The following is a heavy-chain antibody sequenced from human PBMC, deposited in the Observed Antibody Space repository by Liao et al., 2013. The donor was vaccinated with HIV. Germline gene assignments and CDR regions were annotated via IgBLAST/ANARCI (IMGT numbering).Heavy chain of an antibody. V-gene: IGHV4-34*01. Sequence: QLQLQQWGAGLLKPSETLSLTCAVKGEPFSDFSWSWIRQPPGKGLEWLGEINHNGKTMYNPSLKSRVTVSADMSKNHFSLKLTSVTAADTAVYYCTSDFLRWGQGTLVTVSS. CDR3: TSDFLR. CDR2: INHNGKT. D-gene: IGHD3-3*01. J-gene: IGHJ4*02. CDR1: GEPFSDFS.